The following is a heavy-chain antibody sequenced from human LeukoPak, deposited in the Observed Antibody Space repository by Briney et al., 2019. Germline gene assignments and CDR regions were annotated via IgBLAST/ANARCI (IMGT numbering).Heavy chain of an antibody. J-gene: IGHJ4*02. CDR1: GGSISSNNW. CDR2: VYHSGSA. V-gene: IGHV4-4*02. CDR3: ARPPYGRTNPYYFDY. Sequence: PSGTLSLICAVSGGSISSNNWWSWARQPPGKGRGGIGEVYHSGSANYRPSLERRVTLFVDKSKNQLSLQQRSVTGADTAVYYCARPPYGRTNPYYFDYWGQGTLVTVSS. D-gene: IGHD1-14*01.